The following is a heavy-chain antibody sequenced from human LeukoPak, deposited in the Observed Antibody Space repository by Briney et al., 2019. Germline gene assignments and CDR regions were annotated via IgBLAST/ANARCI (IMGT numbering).Heavy chain of an antibody. J-gene: IGHJ3*02. CDR3: ARGKSSDAFDI. CDR2: IIPIFGTA. D-gene: IGHD3-10*01. Sequence: SVKVSCKASGGTFSSYSISWVRQAPGQGLEWMGGIIPIFGTANYAQQFQGRVTITADESTSTAYMELSSLRSEDTAMYYCARGKSSDAFDIWGQGTMVTVSS. V-gene: IGHV1-69*01. CDR1: GGTFSSYS.